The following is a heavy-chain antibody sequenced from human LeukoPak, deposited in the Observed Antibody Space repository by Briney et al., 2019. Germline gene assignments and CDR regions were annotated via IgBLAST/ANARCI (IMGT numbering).Heavy chain of an antibody. CDR1: GGSVSGYY. J-gene: IGHJ4*02. CDR2: IYYSGTT. D-gene: IGHD3-10*01. CDR3: ARFGAYYFDY. V-gene: IGHV4-59*02. Sequence: SETLSLTCTVPGGSVSGYYWSWIRQPPGKGLEWIGYIYYSGTTNYNPSLKSRVTMSVDTSKNQFSLKVSSVTAADTAVYYCARFGAYYFDYWGQGTLVTVSS.